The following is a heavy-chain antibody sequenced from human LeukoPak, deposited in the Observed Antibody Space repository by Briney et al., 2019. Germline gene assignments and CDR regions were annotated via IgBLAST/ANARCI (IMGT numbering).Heavy chain of an antibody. CDR3: ARGSLLWFGELPFDP. Sequence: GGSLRLSCAASGFTFSGYSMSSVRQAPGRGLGSVLSISATSSYKYYADSVKGRFTISRDNAKNSLWLQMDSLRAEDTAVYYCARGSLLWFGELPFDPWGQGTLVTVSS. CDR2: ISATSSYK. V-gene: IGHV3-21*01. CDR1: GFTFSGYS. D-gene: IGHD3-10*01. J-gene: IGHJ5*02.